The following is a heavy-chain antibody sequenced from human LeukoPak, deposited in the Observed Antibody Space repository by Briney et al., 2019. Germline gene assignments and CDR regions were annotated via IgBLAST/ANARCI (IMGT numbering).Heavy chain of an antibody. CDR1: GGSITSHY. V-gene: IGHV4-59*11. Sequence: SETLSLTCTVSGGSITSHYWSWIRQPPGKGLEWIAYVLDSVRTKDNPSLQSRLTLSADTSKNQFSLKLSSVTAADTAVYYCARFPTYYDILTGLTDAFDIWGQGTMVTVSS. CDR3: ARFPTYYDILTGLTDAFDI. J-gene: IGHJ3*02. D-gene: IGHD3-9*01. CDR2: VLDSVRT.